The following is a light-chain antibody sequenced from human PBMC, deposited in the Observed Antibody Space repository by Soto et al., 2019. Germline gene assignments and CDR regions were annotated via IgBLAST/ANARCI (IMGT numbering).Light chain of an antibody. CDR1: SSNFGSGYD. J-gene: IGLJ2*01. Sequence: QSVLTQPPSVSGAPGQRVTISCTGSSSNFGSGYDVHWYQQHPGSAPKLLIYGDTNRPSGVPDRFSGSKSGTSASLAITGLRADDEADYYCQSYDTNLGVVFGGGTKLTVL. CDR2: GDT. V-gene: IGLV1-40*01. CDR3: QSYDTNLGVV.